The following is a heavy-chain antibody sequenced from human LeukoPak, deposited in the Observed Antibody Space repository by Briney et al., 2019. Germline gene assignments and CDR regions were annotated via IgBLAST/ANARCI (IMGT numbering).Heavy chain of an antibody. J-gene: IGHJ4*02. D-gene: IGHD3-22*01. Sequence: SVTVSFKASAGPFSSYAISWVRHAPGPGLEWTGGIIPIFGTANYAQKFQGRVTITTDESTSTAYMELSSLRSEDTAVYYCASRFRVNYYDSSGYYSGALDYWGQGTLVTVSS. CDR1: AGPFSSYA. CDR2: IIPIFGTA. CDR3: ASRFRVNYYDSSGYYSGALDY. V-gene: IGHV1-69*05.